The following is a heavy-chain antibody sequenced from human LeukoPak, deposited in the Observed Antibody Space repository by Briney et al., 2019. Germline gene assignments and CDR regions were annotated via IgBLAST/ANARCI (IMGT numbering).Heavy chain of an antibody. V-gene: IGHV3-23*01. CDR3: AKGGTSGSYYCFDY. CDR1: GFTFSSYA. CDR2: ISGSGGNT. Sequence: PGGSLRLSCAASGFTFSSYAMSWVRQAPGKGLEWVSTISGSGGNTYYADSVKGRFTISRDNSKNTLYLQLNSLRAEDTAVYYCAKGGTSGSYYCFDYWGQGTLVTVSS. J-gene: IGHJ4*02. D-gene: IGHD3-10*01.